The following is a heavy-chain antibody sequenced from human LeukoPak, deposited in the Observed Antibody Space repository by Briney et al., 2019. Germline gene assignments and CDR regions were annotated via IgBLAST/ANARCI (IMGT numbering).Heavy chain of an antibody. CDR1: GGSFSGYY. V-gene: IGHV4-34*01. D-gene: IGHD3-3*01. Sequence: PSETLSLTCAVYGGSFSGYYWSWIRQPPGKGLEWIGEINHSGSTNYNLSLKSRVTISVDTSKNQFSLKLSSVTAADTAVYYCARGRYYDFWSGYYDYWGQGTLVTVSS. J-gene: IGHJ4*02. CDR2: INHSGST. CDR3: ARGRYYDFWSGYYDY.